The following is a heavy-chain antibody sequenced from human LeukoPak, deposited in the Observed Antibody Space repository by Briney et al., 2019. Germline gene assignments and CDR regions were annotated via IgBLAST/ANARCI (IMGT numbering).Heavy chain of an antibody. CDR3: ARDLARGYSYGYNAFDI. Sequence: ASEKVSCKASGYSFSSYGIGWVRQAPRQGLEWMGWITAGNGNTNYAQKVQGRVTMTTDTSTSTAYMELRSLRSDDTAVYFCARDLARGYSYGYNAFDIWGQGTMVTVSS. V-gene: IGHV1-18*01. CDR1: GYSFSSYG. CDR2: ITAGNGNT. D-gene: IGHD5-18*01. J-gene: IGHJ3*02.